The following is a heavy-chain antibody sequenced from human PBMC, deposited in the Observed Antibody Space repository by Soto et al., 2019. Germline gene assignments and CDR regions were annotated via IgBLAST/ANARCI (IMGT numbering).Heavy chain of an antibody. J-gene: IGHJ4*02. CDR1: GFTVSSNY. CDR2: IYSGGST. Sequence: GGSLRLSCAASGFTVSSNYISWGRQAPGKGLEWVSVIYSGGSTYYADSVKGRFTISRDNSKNTLYLQMNSLRAKDTAVYYCARGFPMVRGVIITDYWGQGTLVTVSS. V-gene: IGHV3-53*01. D-gene: IGHD3-10*01. CDR3: ARGFPMVRGVIITDY.